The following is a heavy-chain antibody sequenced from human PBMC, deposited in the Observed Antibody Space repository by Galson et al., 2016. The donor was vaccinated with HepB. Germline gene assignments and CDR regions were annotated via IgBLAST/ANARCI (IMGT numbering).Heavy chain of an antibody. J-gene: IGHJ4*02. CDR1: GFTFSSYA. CDR3: AKATGRTGPSEY. CDR2: ITHSGEIT. D-gene: IGHD3/OR15-3a*01. V-gene: IGHV3-23*01. Sequence: SLRLSCAASGFTFSSYAMRWVRQAPGKGLEWVSTITHSGEITYYTDSVKGRFTISRDNSKNTLQLQMNSLRADDTAVYYCAKATGRTGPSEYWGQGTLVTVSS.